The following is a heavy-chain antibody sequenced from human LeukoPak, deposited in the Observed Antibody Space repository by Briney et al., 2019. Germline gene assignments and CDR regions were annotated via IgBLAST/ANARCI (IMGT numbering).Heavy chain of an antibody. CDR3: ARKLEGYSSSWASRIQGFDY. J-gene: IGHJ4*02. V-gene: IGHV3-30*04. Sequence: GALRLSCAASGFTFSSYAMHWVRQAPGKGLEWVAVISYDGSNKYYADSVKGRFTISRDNSKNTLYLQMNSLRAEDTAVYYCARKLEGYSSSWASRIQGFDYWGQGTLVTVSS. CDR2: ISYDGSNK. D-gene: IGHD6-13*01. CDR1: GFTFSSYA.